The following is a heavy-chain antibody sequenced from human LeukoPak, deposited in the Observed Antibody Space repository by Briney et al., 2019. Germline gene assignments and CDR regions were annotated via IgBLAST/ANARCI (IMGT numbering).Heavy chain of an antibody. CDR3: AKAYCASTICYGGGKIDY. Sequence: GGSLRLSCGASGFTFSNYGMHWVRQAPGKGPEWVAFIGYDGSNKYYADSVKGRFTISRDDSKNTLYLQMNSVRAEDTAVYYCAKAYCASTICYGGGKIDYWGQGTLVTVSS. J-gene: IGHJ4*02. D-gene: IGHD2-2*01. V-gene: IGHV3-30*02. CDR1: GFTFSNYG. CDR2: IGYDGSNK.